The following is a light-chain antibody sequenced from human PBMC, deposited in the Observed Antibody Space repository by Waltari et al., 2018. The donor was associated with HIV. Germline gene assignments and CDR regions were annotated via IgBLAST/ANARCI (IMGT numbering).Light chain of an antibody. CDR3: CSYAGSSIP. J-gene: IGLJ2*01. V-gene: IGLV2-23*02. Sequence: QSALTQPASVSGSFGQSITITCTGTSSDVGSYNIVSWYQHHPGKAPKLIFYEVNKGPSGVSNRFSGSKSGNTASLTVSGLQAEDEADYYCCSYAGSSIPFGGGTKLTVL. CDR2: EVN. CDR1: SSDVGSYNI.